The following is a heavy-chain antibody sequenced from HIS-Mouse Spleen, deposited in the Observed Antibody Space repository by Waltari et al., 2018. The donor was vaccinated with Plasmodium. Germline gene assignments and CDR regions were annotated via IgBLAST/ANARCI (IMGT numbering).Heavy chain of an antibody. Sequence: QVQLQQWGAGLLTPSETLSPTCAVYGGSFSGYYWSWIRQPPGKGLEWIGEINHSGSTNYNPSLKSRVTISVDTSKNQFSLKLSSVTAADTAVYYCARGGIVGATIDYWGQGTLVTVSS. CDR2: INHSGST. CDR1: GGSFSGYY. V-gene: IGHV4-34*01. J-gene: IGHJ4*02. D-gene: IGHD1-26*01. CDR3: ARGGIVGATIDY.